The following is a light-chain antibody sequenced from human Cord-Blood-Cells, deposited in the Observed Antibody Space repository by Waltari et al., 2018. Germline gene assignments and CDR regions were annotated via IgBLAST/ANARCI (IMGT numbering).Light chain of an antibody. J-gene: IGLJ3*02. CDR2: DVS. V-gene: IGLV2-14*01. CDR1: SSDVGGYNY. Sequence: QSALTQPASVSGSPGQSITISCTGTSSDVGGYNYVSWYQQHPGKAPKLMIYDVSNRPPGVSHRFSGSKSGNTVSLTISGLQAEDEADYYCSSYTSSSTVFGGGTKLTVL. CDR3: SSYTSSSTV.